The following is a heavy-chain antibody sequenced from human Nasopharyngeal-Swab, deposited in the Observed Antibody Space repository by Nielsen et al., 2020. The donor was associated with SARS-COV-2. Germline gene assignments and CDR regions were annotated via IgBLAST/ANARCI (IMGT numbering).Heavy chain of an antibody. CDR3: AKDFYYDSSGFDY. Sequence: WIRQPPGKGLEWVSGISWNSGSIGYADSVKGRFTISRDNAKNSLYLQMNSLRAEDAALYYCAKDFYYDSSGFDYWGQGTLVTVSS. CDR2: ISWNSGSI. V-gene: IGHV3-9*01. J-gene: IGHJ4*02. D-gene: IGHD3-22*01.